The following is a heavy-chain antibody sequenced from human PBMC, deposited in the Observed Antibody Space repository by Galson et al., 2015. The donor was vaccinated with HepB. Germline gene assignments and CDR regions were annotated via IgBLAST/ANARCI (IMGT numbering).Heavy chain of an antibody. CDR2: TYYRSSWYN. CDR3: ARGMGSSNWQGPDYYFDL. J-gene: IGHJ2*01. CDR1: GDSVSRKSVA. V-gene: IGHV6-1*01. Sequence: CAIPGDSVSRKSVAWNWIRQSPPRGLEWLGRTYYRSSWYNDYALSVKSRITINPDTSKNQFSLQLNSVTPEDTAVYYCARGMGSSNWQGPDYYFDLWGRGTLVTVSS. D-gene: IGHD6-13*01.